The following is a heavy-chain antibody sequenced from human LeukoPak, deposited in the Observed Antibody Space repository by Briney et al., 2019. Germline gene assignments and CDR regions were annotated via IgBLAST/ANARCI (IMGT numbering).Heavy chain of an antibody. D-gene: IGHD3-22*01. CDR3: ARGGEWYYYDSSGYLADY. J-gene: IGHJ4*02. V-gene: IGHV3-30-3*01. CDR1: GFTFSSYA. Sequence: GGSLRLSCAASGFTFSSYAMHWVRQAPGKGLEWVAVISYDGSNKYYADSVKGRFTISRDNSKNTLYLQMNSLRAEDTAVYYCARGGEWYYYDSSGYLADYWGQGTLVTVSS. CDR2: ISYDGSNK.